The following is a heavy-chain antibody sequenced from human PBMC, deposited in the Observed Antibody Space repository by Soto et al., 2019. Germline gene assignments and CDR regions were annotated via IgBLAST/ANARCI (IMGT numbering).Heavy chain of an antibody. D-gene: IGHD2-2*02. CDR2: INHSGST. V-gene: IGHV4-34*01. J-gene: IGHJ6*02. Sequence: SETLSLTCAVYGGSFSGYYWSWIRQPPGKGLEWIGEINHSGSTNYNPSLKSRVTISVDTSKNQFSLKLSSVTAADTAVYYCARRGYCSSTSCYTRAYYYYYGMDVWGQGTRVTVSS. CDR3: ARRGYCSSTSCYTRAYYYYYGMDV. CDR1: GGSFSGYY.